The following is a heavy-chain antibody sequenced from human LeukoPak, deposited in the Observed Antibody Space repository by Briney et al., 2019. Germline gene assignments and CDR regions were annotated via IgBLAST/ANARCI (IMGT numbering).Heavy chain of an antibody. CDR2: IYSGGST. CDR1: VLIVIYNY. D-gene: IGHD1-1*01. Sequence: GGSLRLSCAAAVLIVIYNYMSWVRQAPGKGLEWVSVIYSGGSTYYADSVKGRFTISRDNSKNTLYLQMNSLRAEDTAVYYCARDFPGTSDYWGQGTLVTVSS. J-gene: IGHJ4*02. CDR3: ARDFPGTSDY. V-gene: IGHV3-53*01.